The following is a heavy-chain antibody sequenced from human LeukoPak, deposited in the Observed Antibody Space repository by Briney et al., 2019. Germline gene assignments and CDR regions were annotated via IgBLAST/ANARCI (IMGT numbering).Heavy chain of an antibody. D-gene: IGHD6-19*01. CDR1: GGPISSSSYY. Sequence: PSETLSLTCTVSGGPISSSSYYWGWIRQPPGKGLEWIGSIYYSGSTYYNPSLKSRVTISVDTSKNQFSLKLSSVTAADTAVYYCARHGQMAGNSPFFDYWGQGTLVTVSS. CDR2: IYYSGST. V-gene: IGHV4-39*01. CDR3: ARHGQMAGNSPFFDY. J-gene: IGHJ4*02.